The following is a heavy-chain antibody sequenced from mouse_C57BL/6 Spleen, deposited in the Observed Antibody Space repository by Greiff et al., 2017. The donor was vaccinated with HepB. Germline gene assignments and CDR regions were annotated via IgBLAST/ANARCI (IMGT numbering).Heavy chain of an antibody. Sequence: VKLQQSGAELVRPGSSVKLSCKASGYTFTSYWMHWVKQRPIQGLEWIGNIDPSDSETHYNQKFKDKATLTVDKSSSTAYMQLSSLTSEDSAVYYCARRIYYGNFDYWGQGTTLTVSS. D-gene: IGHD2-1*01. J-gene: IGHJ2*01. CDR2: IDPSDSET. CDR3: ARRIYYGNFDY. V-gene: IGHV1-52*01. CDR1: GYTFTSYW.